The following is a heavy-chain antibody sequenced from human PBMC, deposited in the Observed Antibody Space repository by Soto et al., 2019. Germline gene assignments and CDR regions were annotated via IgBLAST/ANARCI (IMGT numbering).Heavy chain of an antibody. J-gene: IGHJ4*02. D-gene: IGHD3-10*01. Sequence: GESLKISCKASGYTFTTSWIAWVRQMPGQGLVWMGIIYPGDSDIRYSPSFQGHVSISADKSTSTAYLQWTILEASDSGIYYCTRQHGSGSYYPFGFWGQGTRVTVSS. CDR3: TRQHGSGSYYPFGF. CDR2: IYPGDSDI. CDR1: GYTFTTSW. V-gene: IGHV5-51*01.